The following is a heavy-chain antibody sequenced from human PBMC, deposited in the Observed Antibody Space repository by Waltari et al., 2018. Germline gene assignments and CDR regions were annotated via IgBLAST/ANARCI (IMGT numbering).Heavy chain of an antibody. D-gene: IGHD6-13*01. Sequence: QVQLQESGPGLVKPSETLSLTCAVSGYSLSSGYYWGWIRQPPGKGLEWIGSIYHSGSTYYNPSLKSRVTISVDTSKNQFSLKLSSVTAADTAVYYCARGYSSSWYVDPWGQGTLVTVSS. J-gene: IGHJ5*02. CDR1: GYSLSSGYY. CDR3: ARGYSSSWYVDP. CDR2: IYHSGST. V-gene: IGHV4-38-2*01.